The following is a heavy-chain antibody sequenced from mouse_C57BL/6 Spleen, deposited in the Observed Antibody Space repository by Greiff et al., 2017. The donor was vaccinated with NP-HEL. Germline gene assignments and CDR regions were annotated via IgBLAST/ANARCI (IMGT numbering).Heavy chain of an antibody. J-gene: IGHJ4*01. CDR1: GYSFTGYY. CDR2: INPSTGGT. V-gene: IGHV1-42*01. Sequence: VQLKESGPELVKPGASVKISCKASGYSFTGYYMNWVKQSPEKSLEWIGEINPSTGGTTYNQKFKAKATLTVDKSSSTAYMQLKSLTSEDSAVYYCASTVVATYYAMDYWGQGTSVTVSS. D-gene: IGHD1-1*01. CDR3: ASTVVATYYAMDY.